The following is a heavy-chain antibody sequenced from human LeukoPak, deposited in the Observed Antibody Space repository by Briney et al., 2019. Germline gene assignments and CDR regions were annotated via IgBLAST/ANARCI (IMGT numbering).Heavy chain of an antibody. CDR2: IYPGDFDT. CDR3: ARLKYSSGWWNNNWFDP. V-gene: IGHV5-51*01. Sequence: GESLKISCKGSGYSFTSYWIGWVRQMPGKGLEWMGIIYPGDFDTRYSPSFQGQVTISADKSISTAYLQWSSLKASDTAMYYCARLKYSSGWWNNNWFDPWGQGTLVTVSS. J-gene: IGHJ5*02. D-gene: IGHD6-19*01. CDR1: GYSFTSYW.